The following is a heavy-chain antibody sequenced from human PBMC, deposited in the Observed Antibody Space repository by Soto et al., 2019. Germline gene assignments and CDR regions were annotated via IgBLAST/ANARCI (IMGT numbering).Heavy chain of an antibody. D-gene: IGHD3-22*01. CDR1: GFTFDDYT. CDR2: ISWDGGST. J-gene: IGHJ4*02. CDR3: EKAHGANYYDSSGYSYSFAY. V-gene: IGHV3-43*01. Sequence: EVQLVESGGVVVQPGGSLRLSCAASGFTFDDYTMHWVRQAPGKGLEWVSLISWDGGSTYYADSVKGRFTISRDNSKNPRYLQINSLKTEDTAFYYCEKAHGANYYDSSGYSYSFAYGGQETLVTFSS.